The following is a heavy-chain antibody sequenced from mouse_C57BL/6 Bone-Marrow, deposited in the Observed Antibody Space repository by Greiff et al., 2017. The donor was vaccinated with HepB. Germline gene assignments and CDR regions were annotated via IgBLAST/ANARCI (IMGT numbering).Heavy chain of an antibody. V-gene: IGHV2-2*01. Sequence: VKLEESGPGLVQPSQSLSITCTVSGFSLTSYGVHWVRQSPGKGLEWLGVIWSGGSTDYNAAFISRLSISKDNSKSQVFFKMNSLQADDTAIYYCARNDYYGSIHVGFAYWGQGTLVTVSA. CDR3: ARNDYYGSIHVGFAY. CDR1: GFSLTSYG. J-gene: IGHJ3*01. D-gene: IGHD1-1*01. CDR2: IWSGGST.